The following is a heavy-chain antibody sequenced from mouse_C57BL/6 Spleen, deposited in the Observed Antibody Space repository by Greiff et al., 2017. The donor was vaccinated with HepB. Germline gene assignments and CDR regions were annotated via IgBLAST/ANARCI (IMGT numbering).Heavy chain of an antibody. CDR2: IYPGSGST. Sequence: VQLQQPGAELVKPGASVKMSCKASGYTFTSYWITWVKQRPGQGLEWIGDIYPGSGSTNYNEKFKSKATLTVDTSSSTAYMQLSSLTSEDSAVYYCARDDYDRGGYYFDYWGQGTTLTVSS. CDR3: ARDDYDRGGYYFDY. V-gene: IGHV1-55*01. J-gene: IGHJ2*01. D-gene: IGHD2-4*01. CDR1: GYTFTSYW.